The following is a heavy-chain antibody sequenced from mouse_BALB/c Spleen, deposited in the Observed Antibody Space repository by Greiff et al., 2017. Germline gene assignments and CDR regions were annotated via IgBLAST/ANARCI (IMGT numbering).Heavy chain of an antibody. D-gene: IGHD1-1*01. CDR2: ISYSGST. CDR1: GYSITSDYA. J-gene: IGHJ3*01. V-gene: IGHV3-2*02. Sequence: DVQLQESGPGLVKPSQSLSLTCTVTGYSITSDYAWNWIRQFPGNKLEWMGYISYSGSTSYNPSLKSRISITRDTSKNQFFLQLNSVTTEDTATYYCARSYYGSSPWFAYWGQGTLVTVSA. CDR3: ARSYYGSSPWFAY.